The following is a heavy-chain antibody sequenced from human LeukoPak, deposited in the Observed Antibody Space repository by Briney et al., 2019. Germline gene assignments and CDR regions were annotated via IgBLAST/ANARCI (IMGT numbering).Heavy chain of an antibody. J-gene: IGHJ4*02. CDR3: ARGVRNLDWLLRL. V-gene: IGHV1-69*05. D-gene: IGHD3-9*01. CDR1: GGTFSSYA. Sequence: GSSVKVSCKASGGTFSSYAISWVRQAPGQGLEWMGGIIPIFGTANYAQKFQGRVTITTDESTSTAYMELSSLRSEDTAVYYCARGVRNLDWLLRLWGQGTLVSVSS. CDR2: IIPIFGTA.